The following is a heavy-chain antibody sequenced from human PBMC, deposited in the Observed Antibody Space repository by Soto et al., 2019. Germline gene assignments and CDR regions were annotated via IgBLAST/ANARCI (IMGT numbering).Heavy chain of an antibody. CDR1: GFTFSSYA. V-gene: IGHV3-64D*06. D-gene: IGHD3-3*01. Sequence: LSCSASGFTFSSYAMHWVRQAPGKGLEYVSAISSNGGSTYYADSVKGRFTISRDNSKNTLYLQMSSLRAEDTAVYYCVKDNGVTSFYVFGGGYYRSAGMDVGGKGPTVPVSS. CDR2: ISSNGGST. J-gene: IGHJ6*04. CDR3: VKDNGVTSFYVFGGGYYRSAGMDV.